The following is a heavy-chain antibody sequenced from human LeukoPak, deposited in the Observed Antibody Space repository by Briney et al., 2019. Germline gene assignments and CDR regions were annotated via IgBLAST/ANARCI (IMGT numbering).Heavy chain of an antibody. CDR3: AKHSGLYYFDY. J-gene: IGHJ4*02. V-gene: IGHV3-30*02. CDR1: GFTFSNYG. D-gene: IGHD3-10*01. CDR2: IRYDESNK. Sequence: GGSLRLSCAASGFTFSNYGMHWVRQAPGKGLEWVAFIRYDESNKYFADSLKGRFTISRDNSKNTLYLQMNSLRTEDTATYYCAKHSGLYYFDYWGQGTLVTVSS.